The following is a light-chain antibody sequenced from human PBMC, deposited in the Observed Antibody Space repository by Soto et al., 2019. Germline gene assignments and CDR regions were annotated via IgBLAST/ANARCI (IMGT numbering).Light chain of an antibody. V-gene: IGLV2-23*01. CDR1: SSDVGNYNL. CDR3: WSYAVGRTYV. Sequence: QSVLTQPPSASGSPGQSVTISCTGSSSDVGNYNLVSWYQQHPGKAPKLMIYEDTKWPSGVSNRFSGSKSGNTAYLTISGLQAEDDADYYCWSYAVGRTYVFGTGTKVTV. J-gene: IGLJ1*01. CDR2: EDT.